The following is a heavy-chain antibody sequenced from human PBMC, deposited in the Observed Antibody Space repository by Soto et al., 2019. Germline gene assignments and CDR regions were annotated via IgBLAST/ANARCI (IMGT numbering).Heavy chain of an antibody. CDR1: GGSVSSGSYY. V-gene: IGHV4-61*01. CDR3: ARHPTGVGAIYFDY. Sequence: SETLSLTCTVSGGSVSSGSYYWSWIRQPPGKGLEWIGYIYYSGSTNYNPSLKSRVTISVDTSKNQFSLKLSSVTAADTAMYYCARHPTGVGAIYFDYWGQGTLVTVSS. CDR2: IYYSGST. J-gene: IGHJ4*02. D-gene: IGHD1-26*01.